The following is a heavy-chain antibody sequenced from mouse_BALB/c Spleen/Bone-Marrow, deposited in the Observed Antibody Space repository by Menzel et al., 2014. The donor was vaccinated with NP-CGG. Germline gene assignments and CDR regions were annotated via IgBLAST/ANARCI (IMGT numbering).Heavy chain of an antibody. J-gene: IGHJ3*01. CDR3: ARSYYYGSSFAY. V-gene: IGHV1-4*01. D-gene: IGHD1-1*01. Sequence: LQQSGAELAKPGLSVQMSCKASGYTFTSYRMHWVKQRPGQGLEWIGYINPSTGYTEYNQKFKDKATLTADKSSSTAYMQLSSLTSEDSAVYYCARSYYYGSSFAYWGQGTLVTVSA. CDR1: GYTFTSYR. CDR2: INPSTGYT.